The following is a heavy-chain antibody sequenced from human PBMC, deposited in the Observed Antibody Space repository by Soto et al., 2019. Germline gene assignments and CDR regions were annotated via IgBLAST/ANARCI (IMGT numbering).Heavy chain of an antibody. CDR2: IYSGGST. J-gene: IGHJ4*02. CDR1: GFTVSSNY. Sequence: EVQLVESGGGLVQPGGSLRLSCAASGFTVSSNYMSWVRQAPGKGLEWVSIIYSGGSTYYADSVKGRFTVSRDNSKNTLYLQMNSLRAEDTAVFYWARTGYSSGWYLDYWGQGTLVTVSS. V-gene: IGHV3-66*01. D-gene: IGHD6-19*01. CDR3: ARTGYSSGWYLDY.